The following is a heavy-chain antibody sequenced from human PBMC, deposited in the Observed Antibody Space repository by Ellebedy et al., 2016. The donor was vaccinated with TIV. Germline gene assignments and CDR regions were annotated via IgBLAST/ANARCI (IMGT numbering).Heavy chain of an antibody. CDR2: IYPGDSDT. V-gene: IGHV5-51*01. CDR1: GYSFTSYW. J-gene: IGHJ5*02. D-gene: IGHD5-12*01. CDR3: ARQGGGYSGYEVIEFDP. Sequence: GESLKISCKGSGYSFTSYWIGWVRQMPGKGLEWMRIIYPGDSDTRYSPSFQGQVTISADKSISTAFLQWSSLKASDTAMYYCARQGGGYSGYEVIEFDPWGQGTLVTVSS.